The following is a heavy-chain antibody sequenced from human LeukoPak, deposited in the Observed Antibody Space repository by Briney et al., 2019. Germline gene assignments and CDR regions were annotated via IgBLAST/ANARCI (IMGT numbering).Heavy chain of an antibody. CDR2: ISGSGGST. D-gene: IGHD2-15*01. Sequence: GGSLRLSCAASGFTFSSYAMSWVRQAPGKGLEWVSAISGSGGSTYYADSVKGRFTISRDNSKNTLYLQMNSLRAEDTAVYYCAKDLYCSGGSCYSYYYYYYGMDVWGQGTTVTVSS. CDR3: AKDLYCSGGSCYSYYYYYYGMDV. CDR1: GFTFSSYA. J-gene: IGHJ6*02. V-gene: IGHV3-23*01.